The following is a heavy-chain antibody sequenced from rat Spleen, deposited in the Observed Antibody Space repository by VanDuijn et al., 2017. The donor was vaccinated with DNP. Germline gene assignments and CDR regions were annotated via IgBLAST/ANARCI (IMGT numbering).Heavy chain of an antibody. V-gene: IGHV3-1*01. J-gene: IGHJ1*01. Sequence: EVQLQESGPGLVKPSQSLSLTCSVTGFSITRSYRWNWIRKFPGSKLEWMGYISYSGGTRYNPSLKSRISITRDTSENQFFLHLNSVTTEDTATYYCARWVRYFDSWGPGTMVTVSS. CDR2: ISYSGGT. D-gene: IGHD1-1*01. CDR1: GFSITRSY. CDR3: ARWVRYFDS.